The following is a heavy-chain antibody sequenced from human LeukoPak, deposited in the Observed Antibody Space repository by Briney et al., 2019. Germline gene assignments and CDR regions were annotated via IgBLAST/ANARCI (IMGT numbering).Heavy chain of an antibody. D-gene: IGHD6-13*01. CDR2: ISGSGGST. CDR3: AGRGGYSSSPGGDY. J-gene: IGHJ4*02. V-gene: IGHV3-23*01. CDR1: GFTFSSYA. Sequence: QAGGSLRLSCAASGFTFSSYAMSWVRQAPGKGLEWGSAISGSGGSTYYADSVKGRFTLSRANAKNSLHLQMNSLRDEDTAVYSCAGRGGYSSSPGGDYWGQGTLVTVSS.